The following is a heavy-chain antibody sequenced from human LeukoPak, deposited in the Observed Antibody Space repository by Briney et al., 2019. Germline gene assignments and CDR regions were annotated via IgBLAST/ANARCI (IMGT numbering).Heavy chain of an antibody. D-gene: IGHD3-22*01. Sequence: PGGSLRLSCAASGFTLSSYVMSWVRQAPGKGLEWVSYISSSGSTIYYADSVKGRFTISRDKAKISLYLQMNSLRAEDTAVYYCARDEASYYYDSSPGYWGQGTLVTVSS. CDR2: ISSSGSTI. CDR1: GFTLSSYV. CDR3: ARDEASYYYDSSPGY. J-gene: IGHJ4*02. V-gene: IGHV3-48*01.